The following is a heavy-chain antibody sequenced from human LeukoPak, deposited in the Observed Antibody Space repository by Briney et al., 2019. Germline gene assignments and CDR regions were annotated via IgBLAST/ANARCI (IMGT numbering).Heavy chain of an antibody. CDR2: ISSSSAYI. Sequence: GGSLRLSCEASGFTLSNYGMDWVRQAPGKGLEWVSSISSSSAYIYYADSVRGRFTISRDNAKNSLYLQMNSLRAEDTAVYYCARELSSQGYYFDLWGQGSVVTVSS. CDR3: ARELSSQGYYFDL. V-gene: IGHV3-21*01. J-gene: IGHJ4*02. CDR1: GFTLSNYG. D-gene: IGHD2-2*01.